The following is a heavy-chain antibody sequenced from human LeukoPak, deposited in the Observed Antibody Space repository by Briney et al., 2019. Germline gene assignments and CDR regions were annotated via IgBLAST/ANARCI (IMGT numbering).Heavy chain of an antibody. V-gene: IGHV3-7*01. Sequence: GGSLRLSCAASGFTFSSYWMSWVRQAPGKGLEWVANIKQDGSEKYYGDSVKGRFTISRDNAKNSPYLQMNSLRAEDTAVYYCARDSRLYYYDSSGYIDYWGQGTLVTVSS. D-gene: IGHD3-22*01. CDR2: IKQDGSEK. CDR3: ARDSRLYYYDSSGYIDY. CDR1: GFTFSSYW. J-gene: IGHJ4*02.